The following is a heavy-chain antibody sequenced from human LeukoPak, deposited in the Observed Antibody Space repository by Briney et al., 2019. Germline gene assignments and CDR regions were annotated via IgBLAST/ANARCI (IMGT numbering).Heavy chain of an antibody. CDR3: AREELAARRGAFDI. J-gene: IGHJ3*02. D-gene: IGHD6-6*01. CDR1: GVSISSHF. V-gene: IGHV4-59*11. CDR2: IYYRGNT. Sequence: SETLSLTCTVSGVSISSHFWTWIRQSPGKGLEWIGYIYYRGNTNYNPSLRSRVTISVDTSKNQFSLRLTSVTAADTAVYYCAREELAARRGAFDIWGQGSVVSVSS.